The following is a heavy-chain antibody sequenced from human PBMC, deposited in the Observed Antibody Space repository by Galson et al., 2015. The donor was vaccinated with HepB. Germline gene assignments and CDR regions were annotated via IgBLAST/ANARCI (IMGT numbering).Heavy chain of an antibody. CDR1: GGSISSSSYY. V-gene: IGHV4-39*01. Sequence: SETLSLTCTVSGGSISSSSYYWGWIRQPPGKGLEWIGSIYYSGSTYYNPSLKSRVTISVDTSKNQFSLKLSSVTAADTAVYYCARNPNDYGDGGFDYWGQGTLVTVSS. CDR3: ARNPNDYGDGGFDY. J-gene: IGHJ4*02. D-gene: IGHD4-17*01. CDR2: IYYSGST.